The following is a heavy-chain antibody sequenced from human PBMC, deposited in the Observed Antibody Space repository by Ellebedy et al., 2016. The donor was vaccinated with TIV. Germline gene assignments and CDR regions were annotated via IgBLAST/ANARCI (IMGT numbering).Heavy chain of an antibody. V-gene: IGHV3-7*01. Sequence: ETLSLTCTVSGGSISSSSYSWGWIRQPPGKGLEWVANIKEDGSNKYYVDSVRGRFTISRDNARNTLYLQMNSLRAEDTAVYYCARGPLATVTTCLDYWGQGTLVTVSS. J-gene: IGHJ4*02. CDR3: ARGPLATVTTCLDY. CDR2: IKEDGSNK. CDR1: GGSISSSSYS. D-gene: IGHD4-17*01.